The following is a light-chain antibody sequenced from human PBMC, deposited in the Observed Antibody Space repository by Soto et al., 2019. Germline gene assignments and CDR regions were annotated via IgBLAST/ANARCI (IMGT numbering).Light chain of an antibody. CDR2: WAS. J-gene: IGKJ4*01. CDR1: QNVLYSSNNKNQ. CDR3: QQYYSPPLT. Sequence: DIVMTQSPDCLAVSLGERATINCKSSQNVLYSSNNKNQLAWYQQKPGQPPKLLIYWASTRESGVPDRFSGSGSGTDFILTISSLQAEDVAVYYCQQYYSPPLTFGGGTKVEIK. V-gene: IGKV4-1*01.